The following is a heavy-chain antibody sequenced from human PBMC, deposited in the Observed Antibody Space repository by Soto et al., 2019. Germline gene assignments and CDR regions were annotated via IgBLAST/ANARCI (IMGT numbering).Heavy chain of an antibody. CDR3: ARVLYATWSSFDY. CDR2: ITSGGTT. D-gene: IGHD1-26*01. Sequence: GSLRLSCTASGFTFSSYEMNWVRQAPGKGLEWISYITSGGTTYYAGSAKGRFTISRDNANKSLYLHLNSLTAEDTAIYYCARVLYATWSSFDYWGQGTLVTVS. CDR1: GFTFSSYE. J-gene: IGHJ4*02. V-gene: IGHV3-48*03.